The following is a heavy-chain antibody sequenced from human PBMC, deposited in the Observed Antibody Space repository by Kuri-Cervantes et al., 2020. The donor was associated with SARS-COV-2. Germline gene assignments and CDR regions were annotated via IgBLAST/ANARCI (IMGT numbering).Heavy chain of an antibody. CDR1: GGSISSSS. D-gene: IGHD2-2*02. V-gene: IGHV3-21*01. CDR2: ISSSSSYI. Sequence: GGSLRLSCTVSGGSISSSSYYWGWIRQPPGKGLEWVSSISSSSSYIYYADSVKGRFTISRDNAKNSLYLQMNSLRAEDTAVYYCATLGYCSSTSCYKRFDYWGQGTLVTVSS. J-gene: IGHJ4*02. CDR3: ATLGYCSSTSCYKRFDY.